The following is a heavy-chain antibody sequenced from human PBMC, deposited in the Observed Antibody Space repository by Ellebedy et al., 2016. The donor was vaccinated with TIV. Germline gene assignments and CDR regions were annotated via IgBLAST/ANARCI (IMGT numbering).Heavy chain of an antibody. CDR1: GYTFTNYG. Sequence: AASVKVSCKASGYTFTNYGIRWVRQAPGQGLEWMGWISASSGKPNFAQKFQGRVTMTTDTSTSTAYIELGTLRVDDTAVYYCAREVWVGASLLPLYGLDVWGQGTTVTVSS. V-gene: IGHV1-18*04. D-gene: IGHD3-10*01. J-gene: IGHJ6*02. CDR2: ISASSGKP. CDR3: AREVWVGASLLPLYGLDV.